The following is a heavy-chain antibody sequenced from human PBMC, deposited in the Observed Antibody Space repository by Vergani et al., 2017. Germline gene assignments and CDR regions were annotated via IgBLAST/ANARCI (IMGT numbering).Heavy chain of an antibody. J-gene: IGHJ4*02. V-gene: IGHV3-23*01. D-gene: IGHD1-26*01. Sequence: EVQLLESGGSLKQPGGSVRLSCAASGSTFSTYAMHWVRQAPGKGLEWVSALTGGGGSTYYADSFKGRFIISRDNSRDTLYLQMNSLRPEDTATYYCVKYAGSYKNFFDSWGQGTLVTVSS. CDR2: LTGGGGST. CDR1: GSTFSTYA. CDR3: VKYAGSYKNFFDS.